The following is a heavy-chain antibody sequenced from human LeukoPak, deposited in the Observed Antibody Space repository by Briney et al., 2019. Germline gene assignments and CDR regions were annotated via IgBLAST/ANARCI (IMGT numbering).Heavy chain of an antibody. CDR1: GGSVSSFY. J-gene: IGHJ4*02. CDR3: ARVHGANSFLDY. CDR2: IYTSGST. Sequence: SETLSLTCTVSGGSVSSFYWTWIRQPAGKGLEWIGRIYTSGSTSYNPSLKSRVTISVDKSKNQFPLKLTSVTAADTAVYYCARVHGANSFLDYWGQGTLVTVSS. D-gene: IGHD4-23*01. V-gene: IGHV4-4*07.